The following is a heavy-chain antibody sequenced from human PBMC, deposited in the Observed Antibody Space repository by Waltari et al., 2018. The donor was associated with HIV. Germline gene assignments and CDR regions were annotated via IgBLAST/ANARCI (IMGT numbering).Heavy chain of an antibody. Sequence: QVQLQESGPGLVKPSETLSLTCAVSGYSISSGYSWGWIRQPPGNGLEWIGTIYHSGSTYYNPSLKSRVTISVDTSKNQFSLKLSSVTAADTAVYYCARDIGSRKETTYFDYWGQGTLVTVSS. CDR2: IYHSGST. V-gene: IGHV4-38-2*02. CDR3: ARDIGSRKETTYFDY. D-gene: IGHD1-7*01. CDR1: GYSISSGYS. J-gene: IGHJ4*02.